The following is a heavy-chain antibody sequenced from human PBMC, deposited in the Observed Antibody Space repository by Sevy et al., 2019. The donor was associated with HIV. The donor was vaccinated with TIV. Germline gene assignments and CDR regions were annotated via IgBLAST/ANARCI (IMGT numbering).Heavy chain of an antibody. CDR2: VIPVSGES. Sequence: ASVKVSCKASGGTLKNFAVNWVRLAPGQGLEWMGRVIPVSGESNYIPKYRGRITLTADESTGTAYMELRRLRSDDTAVYYCAAKFDTTGYYRGFDIWGQGTRVTVSS. D-gene: IGHD3-22*01. CDR3: AAKFDTTGYYRGFDI. J-gene: IGHJ3*02. V-gene: IGHV1-69*13. CDR1: GGTLKNFA.